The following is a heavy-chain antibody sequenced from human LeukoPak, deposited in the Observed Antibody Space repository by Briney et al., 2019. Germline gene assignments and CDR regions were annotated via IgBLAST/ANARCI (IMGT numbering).Heavy chain of an antibody. CDR2: INSDGSTT. D-gene: IGHD4-23*01. V-gene: IGHV3-74*01. J-gene: IGHJ4*02. CDR1: GFTLSSYW. Sequence: GGSLRLSCAASGFTLSSYWMHWVRQAPGKGLVWVSRINSDGSTTNYADSVKGRFTISRDNARNTLYLQMNSLRVEGTAVYYCVRDTVRWYVFDYWGQGALVTVSS. CDR3: VRDTVRWYVFDY.